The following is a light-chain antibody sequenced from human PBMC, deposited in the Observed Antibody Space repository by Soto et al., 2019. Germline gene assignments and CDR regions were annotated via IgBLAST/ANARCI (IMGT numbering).Light chain of an antibody. CDR3: QQYGSSQWT. CDR2: AAS. J-gene: IGKJ1*01. CDR1: QSVTSSY. V-gene: IGKV3-20*01. Sequence: EIVLSQSPGTLSLSPGERATLSCRASQSVTSSYLAWYQQKPGQAPRLLIYAASSRATGIPDRFSGSGSGTDFSLTISRLEPEDFAVYYCQQYGSSQWTFGQGTKVEI.